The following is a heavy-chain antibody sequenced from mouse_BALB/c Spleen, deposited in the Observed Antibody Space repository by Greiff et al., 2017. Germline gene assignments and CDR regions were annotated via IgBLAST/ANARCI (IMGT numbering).Heavy chain of an antibody. CDR1: GYTFSSYW. CDR2: ILPGSGST. J-gene: IGHJ4*01. D-gene: IGHD1-2*01. CDR3: ARYRVSATDAMDY. V-gene: IGHV1-9*01. Sequence: LVESGAELMKPGASVKISCKATGYTFSSYWIEWVKQRPGHGLEWIGEILPGSGSTNYNEKFKGKATFTADTSSNTAYMQLSSLTSEDSAVYYCARYRVSATDAMDYWGQGTSVTVSS.